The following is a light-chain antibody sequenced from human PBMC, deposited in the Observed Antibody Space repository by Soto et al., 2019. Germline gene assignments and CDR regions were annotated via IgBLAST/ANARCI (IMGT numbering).Light chain of an antibody. CDR3: HHYSRSHT. CDR2: GAS. Sequence: EIVLTQSPGTLSLSPGERATLSCRASQSVSTNYLAWYQHKPGQAPRLLVYGASSRAIGIPHRFSGSGSGTDFTLTIDRLEPEDFAVYFCHHYSRSHTFGQGTRLEVK. J-gene: IGKJ2*01. CDR1: QSVSTNY. V-gene: IGKV3-20*01.